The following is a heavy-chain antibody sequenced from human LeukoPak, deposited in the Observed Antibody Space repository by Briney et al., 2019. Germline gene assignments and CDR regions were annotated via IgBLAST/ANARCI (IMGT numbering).Heavy chain of an antibody. CDR3: AREGETGIGPFDY. CDR1: GGSISSGDYY. J-gene: IGHJ4*02. V-gene: IGHV4-30-4*01. D-gene: IGHD7-27*01. CDR2: IYYSGST. Sequence: SQTLSLTCTVSGGSISSGDYYWSWIRQPPGKGLEWIGYIYYSGSTYYNPSLKSRVTISVDTSKSQFSLKLSSVTAADTAVYYCAREGETGIGPFDYWGQGTLVTVSS.